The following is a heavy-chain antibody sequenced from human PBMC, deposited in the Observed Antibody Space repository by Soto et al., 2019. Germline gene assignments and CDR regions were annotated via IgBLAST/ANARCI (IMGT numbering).Heavy chain of an antibody. J-gene: IGHJ3*02. CDR3: ARRLYYYDSSGYLSIDAFDI. V-gene: IGHV5-51*01. D-gene: IGHD3-22*01. Sequence: GESLKISCKGSGYSFTSYWIGWVRQMPGKGLEWMGIIYPGDSDTRYSPSFQGQVTISADKSISTAYLQWSSLEASDTAMYYCARRLYYYDSSGYLSIDAFDIWGQGTMVTVSS. CDR1: GYSFTSYW. CDR2: IYPGDSDT.